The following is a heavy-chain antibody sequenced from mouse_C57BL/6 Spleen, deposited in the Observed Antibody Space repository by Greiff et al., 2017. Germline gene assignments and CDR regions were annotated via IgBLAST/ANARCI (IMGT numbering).Heavy chain of an antibody. CDR2: IYPRSGNT. V-gene: IGHV1-81*01. J-gene: IGHJ4*01. CDR3: ARREANAGYYAMDY. Sequence: VQLQQSGAELARPGASVKLSCKASGYTFTRYGISWVKQTTGQGLEWIGEIYPRSGNTYYNEKFKGKATLTADKSSRTAYMELRSRTSEDSAVYFCARREANAGYYAMDYWGQGTSVTVSS. CDR1: GYTFTRYG.